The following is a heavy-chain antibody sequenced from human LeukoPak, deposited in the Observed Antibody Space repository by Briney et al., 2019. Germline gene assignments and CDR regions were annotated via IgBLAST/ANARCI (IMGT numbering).Heavy chain of an antibody. CDR3: AKTPDFTGYSSSSYTD. D-gene: IGHD6-13*01. J-gene: IGHJ4*02. CDR1: GFTFSSYA. Sequence: GVSVRLSCAASGFTFSSYAMSWVRQAPGKGLEWVSAISGSGGSTYYADSVKGRFTISRDNSKNTLYLQINSLRAEDTAVYYCAKTPDFTGYSSSSYTDWGQGTLVTVSS. CDR2: ISGSGGST. V-gene: IGHV3-23*01.